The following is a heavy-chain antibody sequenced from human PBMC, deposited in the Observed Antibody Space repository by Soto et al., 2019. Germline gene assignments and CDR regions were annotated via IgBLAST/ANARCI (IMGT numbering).Heavy chain of an antibody. CDR2: IYYSGST. J-gene: IGHJ4*02. CDR3: AREIPVADHFDY. D-gene: IGHD6-19*01. Sequence: SETLSLTCTVSGGSISSYYWSWIRQPPRKGLEWIGYIYYSGSTNYNPSLKSRVTISVDTSKNQFSLKLSSVTAADTAVYYCAREIPVADHFDYWGQGTLVTVSS. V-gene: IGHV4-59*01. CDR1: GGSISSYY.